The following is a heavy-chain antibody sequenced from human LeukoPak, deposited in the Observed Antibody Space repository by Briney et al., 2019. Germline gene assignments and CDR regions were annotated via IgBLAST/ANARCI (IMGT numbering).Heavy chain of an antibody. CDR2: INHGGSI. V-gene: IGHV4-34*01. J-gene: IGHJ4*02. CDR3: AGGDYHGSESYANY. D-gene: IGHD3-10*01. CDR1: GGSFSGQY. Sequence: PSETLSLTCAVYGGSFSGQYWSWIRQPPGKGLEWIGEINHGGSISYNASLKSRVTISLDTSKNQFSLKLSSVTAADTAVYYCAGGDYHGSESYANYWGQGTLVTVSS.